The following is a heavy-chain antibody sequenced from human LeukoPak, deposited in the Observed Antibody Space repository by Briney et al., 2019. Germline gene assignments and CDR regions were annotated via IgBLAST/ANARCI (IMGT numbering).Heavy chain of an antibody. CDR3: AGTIAVSGTSFPYFDY. CDR1: GGSFSGYY. CDR2: IYYNGNT. V-gene: IGHV4-34*01. D-gene: IGHD6-19*01. J-gene: IGHJ4*02. Sequence: PSETLSLTCAVYGGSFSGYYWGWIRQPPGKGLEWIGSIYYNGNTYYNPSLESRVTISADRSKNQFSLKLSSVTATDTAVYYCAGTIAVSGTSFPYFDYWGQGILVTVSS.